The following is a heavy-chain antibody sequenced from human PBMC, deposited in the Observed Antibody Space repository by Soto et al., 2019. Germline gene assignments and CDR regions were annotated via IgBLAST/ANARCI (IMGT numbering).Heavy chain of an antibody. J-gene: IGHJ4*02. CDR2: IIPVVGTT. Sequence: QVQLVQSGAEVKKPGSSVKVSCKASGDTFTTNSLNWVRQAPGQGLEWMGGIIPVVGTTKYAQKYQDRVTITGDKSTNTAYMELSSLRSDDTAVYYCARGLLYATIYFDYWGQGTPVTVSS. CDR1: GDTFTTNS. D-gene: IGHD5-12*01. CDR3: ARGLLYATIYFDY. V-gene: IGHV1-69*06.